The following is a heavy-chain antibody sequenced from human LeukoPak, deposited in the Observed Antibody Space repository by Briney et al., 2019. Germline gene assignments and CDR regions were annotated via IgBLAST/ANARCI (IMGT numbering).Heavy chain of an antibody. J-gene: IGHJ4*02. D-gene: IGHD1-26*01. CDR1: GGSFSGHY. CDR3: ARRPRTSGSHDGPSGLDY. Sequence: SETLSLTCAVYGGSFSGHYWSWIRQPPGKGLEWIGETSQSGSTNYNPSLESRVTISADTSKNQFSMKLSSVTAADTAMYYCARRPRTSGSHDGPSGLDYWGQGNLVTVSS. CDR2: TSQSGST. V-gene: IGHV4-34*01.